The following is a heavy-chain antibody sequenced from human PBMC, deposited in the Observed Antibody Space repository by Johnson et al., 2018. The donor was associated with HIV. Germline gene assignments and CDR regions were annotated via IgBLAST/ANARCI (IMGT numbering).Heavy chain of an antibody. V-gene: IGHV3-30*03. Sequence: QVQLVESGGGVVQPGRSLRLSCAASGFTFTTYGMHWVRQAPGKGLEWVAFISYDGSSKYYADSVKGRFTISRDNSKNTLYLQMNSLRAEDTAVYYCVGGWDAFDIWGQGTMVTVSS. CDR1: GFTFTTYG. CDR3: VGGWDAFDI. J-gene: IGHJ3*02. CDR2: ISYDGSSK. D-gene: IGHD3-16*01.